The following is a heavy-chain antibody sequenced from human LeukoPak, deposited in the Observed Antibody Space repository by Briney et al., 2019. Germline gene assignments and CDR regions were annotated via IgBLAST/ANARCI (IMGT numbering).Heavy chain of an antibody. CDR1: GFTFSNYW. Sequence: PGGSLRLSCAASGFTFSNYWMSWVRQAPGKGLQWVANIEQGGNDMYYVDSVKGRFTISRDNAKNSLSLQMNSLRVEDTAVYYCARKSSAVAGPFDYWGQGTLVTVSS. CDR3: ARKSSAVAGPFDY. V-gene: IGHV3-7*01. D-gene: IGHD6-19*01. J-gene: IGHJ4*02. CDR2: IEQGGNDM.